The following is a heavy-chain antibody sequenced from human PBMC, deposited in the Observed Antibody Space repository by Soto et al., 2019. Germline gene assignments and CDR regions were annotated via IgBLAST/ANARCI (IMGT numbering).Heavy chain of an antibody. J-gene: IGHJ6*02. D-gene: IGHD6-6*01. V-gene: IGHV3-7*01. CDR1: GFMFSAYW. CDR3: AKVGSIAVYHYHYALDV. CDR2: IHGDGGKI. Sequence: GGSLRLSCAASGFMFSAYWMSWVRQAPGKGLEWVANIHGDGGKIYYVDSVKGRFTISRDNAKRSLYLQMKSLRAEDTAVYYCAKVGSIAVYHYHYALDVWGQGTTVTVSS.